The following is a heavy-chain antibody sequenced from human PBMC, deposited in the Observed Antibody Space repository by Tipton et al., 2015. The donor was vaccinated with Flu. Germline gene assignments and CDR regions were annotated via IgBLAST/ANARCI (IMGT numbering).Heavy chain of an antibody. J-gene: IGHJ4*02. CDR1: GFTFSGSA. V-gene: IGHV3-73*01. CDR3: TRLSPPRRTGDVRSVGPGIDY. CDR2: IRSKANSYAT. Sequence: SLRLSCAASGFTFSGSAMHWVRQASGKGLEWVGRIRSKANSYATAYAASVKGRFTISRDDSKNTAYLQMNSLKTEDTAVYYCTRLSPPRRTGDVRSVGPGIDYWGQGTLVTVSS. D-gene: IGHD3-3*01.